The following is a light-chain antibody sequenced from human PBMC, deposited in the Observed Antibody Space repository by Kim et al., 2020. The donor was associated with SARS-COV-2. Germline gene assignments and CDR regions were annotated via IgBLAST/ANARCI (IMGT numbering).Light chain of an antibody. CDR2: YDS. Sequence: SYELTQPPSVSVAPGKTARITCGGNNIGSKSVHWYQQKPGQAPVLVIYYDSDRPSGIPERFSGSNSGNTATLTISRVEAGDEADYYCQLWDSNIYHRVFG. CDR3: QLWDSNIYHRV. J-gene: IGLJ3*02. CDR1: NIGSKS. V-gene: IGLV3-21*04.